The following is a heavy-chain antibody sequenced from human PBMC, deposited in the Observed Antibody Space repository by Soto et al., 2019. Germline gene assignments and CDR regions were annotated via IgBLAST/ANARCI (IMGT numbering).Heavy chain of an antibody. V-gene: IGHV1-18*04. D-gene: IGHD3-22*01. J-gene: IGHJ4*02. Sequence: ASVKVSCKASGYTFTSYGISWVRQAPGQGLEWMGWISAYNGNTNYAEKLQGRVTMTTDTATSTAYMELRSLRSDDTAVYYCARDGVSYDSSGYYYYWGQGTLVTVSS. CDR2: ISAYNGNT. CDR1: GYTFTSYG. CDR3: ARDGVSYDSSGYYYY.